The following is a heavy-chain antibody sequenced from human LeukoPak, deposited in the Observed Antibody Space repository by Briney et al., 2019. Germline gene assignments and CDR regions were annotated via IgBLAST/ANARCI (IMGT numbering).Heavy chain of an antibody. D-gene: IGHD6-19*01. Sequence: GESLKISCTGSGYTFTSYWIGWVRQMPGKGLEWMGLIDPGDSDTRYSPSFQGQVTISADKSISTAYLQWSSLKASDTAMYYCARQAVAGAHAFEIWGQGTMVTVSS. CDR3: ARQAVAGAHAFEI. V-gene: IGHV5-51*01. CDR2: IDPGDSDT. CDR1: GYTFTSYW. J-gene: IGHJ3*02.